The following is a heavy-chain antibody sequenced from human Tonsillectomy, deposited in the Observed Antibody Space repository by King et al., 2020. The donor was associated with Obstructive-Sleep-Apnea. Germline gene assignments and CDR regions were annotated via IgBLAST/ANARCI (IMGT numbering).Heavy chain of an antibody. CDR1: GYTFTSYW. CDR2: FHPGDSNI. J-gene: IGHJ4*02. D-gene: IGHD3-16*02. CDR3: ARPGVSFSLTWYYFDY. V-gene: IGHV5-51*01. Sequence: VQLVESGVEVKKPGESLKISCKGSGYTFTSYWIGWVRQVPGKGLEWLGIFHPGDSNIRYSPPFQGQFTISADKSINTAYLQWSSLKASDTAMYYCARPGVSFSLTWYYFDYWGQGTLVTVSS.